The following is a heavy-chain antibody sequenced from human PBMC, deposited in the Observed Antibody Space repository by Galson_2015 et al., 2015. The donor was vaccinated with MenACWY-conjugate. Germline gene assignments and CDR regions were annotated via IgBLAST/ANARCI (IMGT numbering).Heavy chain of an antibody. CDR2: IDPVDSNT. V-gene: IGHV5-51*01. CDR1: GYSFPHYW. Sequence: QSGAEVKKPGESLQISCKGTGYSFPHYWIAWVRQMPGKGLEWMGLIDPVDSNTRYSPSFQGQVTISADKSISTAYLQWTSLRASDIAMYYCARHPPGGRGTDVWGQGTTVTVTS. CDR3: ARHPPGGRGTDV. D-gene: IGHD1-26*01. J-gene: IGHJ6*02.